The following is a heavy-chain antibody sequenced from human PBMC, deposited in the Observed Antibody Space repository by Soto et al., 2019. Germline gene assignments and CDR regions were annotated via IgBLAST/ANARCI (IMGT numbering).Heavy chain of an antibody. CDR1: GGTFSSYS. Sequence: VSCKASGGTFSSYSISWVRQAPGQGLEWMGGIIPIFGTANYAQKFQGRVTITADKSTSTAYMELSSMRSEDTAVYYCAGTCTNGVCYHYYYGMDVWGQGTTVTVSS. V-gene: IGHV1-69*06. D-gene: IGHD2-8*01. CDR2: IIPIFGTA. CDR3: AGTCTNGVCYHYYYGMDV. J-gene: IGHJ6*02.